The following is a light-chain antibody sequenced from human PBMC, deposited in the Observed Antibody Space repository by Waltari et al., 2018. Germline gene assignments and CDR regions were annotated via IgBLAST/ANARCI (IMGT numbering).Light chain of an antibody. V-gene: IGKV4-1*01. Sequence: DIVMTQSPDSLAVSLGEWATINCKSSQSVLYSSNNKNYLAWYQQKPGQAPRLLIYWASTRESWVPDRFSGSGSETDFKLTISSLQAEDVAVYYCQQYYSTPPLTFGGGTKVEIK. CDR2: WAS. CDR3: QQYYSTPPLT. CDR1: QSVLYSSNNKNY. J-gene: IGKJ4*01.